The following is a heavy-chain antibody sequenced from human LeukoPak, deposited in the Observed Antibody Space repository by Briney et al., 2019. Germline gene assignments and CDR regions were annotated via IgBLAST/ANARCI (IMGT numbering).Heavy chain of an antibody. CDR1: GGSISSSSYY. J-gene: IGHJ4*02. Sequence: SETLSLTCTVSGGSISSSSYYWGWIRQPPGKGLEWIGSIYYSGSTYYNPSLKSRVTISVDTSKNQFSLKLSSVTAADTAVYYCASSYDYVWGSYRNRPFDYWGQGTLVTVSS. CDR2: IYYSGST. V-gene: IGHV4-39*07. CDR3: ASSYDYVWGSYRNRPFDY. D-gene: IGHD3-16*02.